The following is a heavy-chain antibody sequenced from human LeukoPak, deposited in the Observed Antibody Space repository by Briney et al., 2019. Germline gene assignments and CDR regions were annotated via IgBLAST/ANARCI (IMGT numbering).Heavy chain of an antibody. J-gene: IGHJ5*02. V-gene: IGHV1-2*02. CDR2: INPNSGGT. CDR3: ARERGGRNKRNWFDP. Sequence: ASVKVSCKASGYTFTGYYMHWVRQAPGQGLEWMGWINPNSGGTNYAQKFQGRVTMTRDTSISTAYMELSRLRSDDTAVYYCARERGGRNKRNWFDPWGQGTLVTVSS. D-gene: IGHD1/OR15-1a*01. CDR1: GYTFTGYY.